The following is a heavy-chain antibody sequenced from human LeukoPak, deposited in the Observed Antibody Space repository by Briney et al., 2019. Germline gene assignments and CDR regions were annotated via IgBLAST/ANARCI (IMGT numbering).Heavy chain of an antibody. CDR2: INPNSGGT. CDR3: ARAQVPAARQHAFDI. CDR1: GYTFTGYY. J-gene: IGHJ3*02. D-gene: IGHD2-2*01. V-gene: IGHV1-2*02. Sequence: GASVKVSCKASGYTFTGYYMHWVRQAPGQGLEWMGWINPNSGGTNYAQKFQGRVTMTRDTSISTAYMELSRLRSDDTTVYYCARAQVPAARQHAFDIWGQGTMVTVSS.